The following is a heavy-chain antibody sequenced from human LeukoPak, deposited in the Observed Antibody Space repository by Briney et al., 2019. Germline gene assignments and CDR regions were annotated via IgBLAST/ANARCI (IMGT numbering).Heavy chain of an antibody. V-gene: IGHV3-33*01. J-gene: IGHJ6*03. Sequence: PGGSLRLSCAASGFTFSSYGMHWVRQAPGKGLEWVAVIWYDGSNKYYADSVKGRFTISRDNSKNTLYLQMNSLRAEDTAVYYCARDRWQQLVRGGYYYMDVWGKGTTVTVSS. CDR1: GFTFSSYG. CDR3: ARDRWQQLVRGGYYYMDV. D-gene: IGHD6-13*01. CDR2: IWYDGSNK.